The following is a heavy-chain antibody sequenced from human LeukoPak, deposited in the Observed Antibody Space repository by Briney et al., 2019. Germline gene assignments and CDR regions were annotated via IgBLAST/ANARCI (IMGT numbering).Heavy chain of an antibody. D-gene: IGHD5-18*01. J-gene: IGHJ4*02. V-gene: IGHV3-30*02. CDR1: GFTFSTSG. Sequence: GGSLRLSCVASGFTFSTSGIHWARQSPGKGLDWVAFIRNDGNKKNYAESVKGRFTISRDNSKNTLYLQMDSLSAEDTAVYYCVKVDTWGQGTLVTVSS. CDR3: VKVDT. CDR2: IRNDGNKK.